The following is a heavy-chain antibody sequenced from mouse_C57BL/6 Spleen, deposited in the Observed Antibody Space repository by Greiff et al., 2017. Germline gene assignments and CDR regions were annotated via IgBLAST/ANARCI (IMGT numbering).Heavy chain of an antibody. CDR1: GYTFTDYN. J-gene: IGHJ4*01. V-gene: IGHV1-22*01. CDR3: ARGARYDYDGYAMDY. CDR2: INPNNGGT. D-gene: IGHD2-4*01. Sequence: EVQLVESGPELVKPGASVKMSCKASGYTFTDYNMHWVKQSHGKSLEWIGYINPNNGGTSYNQKFKGKATLTVNKSSSTAYMELRSLTSEDSAVYYCARGARYDYDGYAMDYWGQGTSVTVSS.